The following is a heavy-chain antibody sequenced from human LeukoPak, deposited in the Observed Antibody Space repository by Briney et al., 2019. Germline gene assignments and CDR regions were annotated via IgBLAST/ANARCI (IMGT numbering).Heavy chain of an antibody. J-gene: IGHJ4*02. V-gene: IGHV1-18*01. CDR2: ISAYNGNT. Sequence: ASVKVSCKASGYTFTSYGISWVRQAPGQGLEWMGWISAYNGNTNYAQKLQGRVTMTTDTSTSTACMELRSLRSDDTAVYYCARWPYCSSTSCYNYWGQGTLVTVSS. CDR3: ARWPYCSSTSCYNY. D-gene: IGHD2-2*02. CDR1: GYTFTSYG.